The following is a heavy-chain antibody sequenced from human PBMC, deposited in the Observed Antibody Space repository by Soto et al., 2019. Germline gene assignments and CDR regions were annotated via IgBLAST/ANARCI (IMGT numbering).Heavy chain of an antibody. J-gene: IGHJ5*02. V-gene: IGHV5-10-1*01. Sequence: PGESLKISCKGSGYSFTSYWISWVRQMPGKGLEWMGRIDPSDSYTNYSPSFQGHVTISADKSISTAYLQWSSLKASDTAMYYCARDLGYCSGGSCQPFDPWGQGTLVTVSS. CDR1: GYSFTSYW. D-gene: IGHD2-15*01. CDR3: ARDLGYCSGGSCQPFDP. CDR2: IDPSDSYT.